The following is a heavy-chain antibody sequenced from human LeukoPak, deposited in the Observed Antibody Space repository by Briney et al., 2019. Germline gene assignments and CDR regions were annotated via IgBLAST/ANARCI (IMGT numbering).Heavy chain of an antibody. V-gene: IGHV1-46*01. CDR2: INPSGGST. J-gene: IGHJ5*02. CDR3: ARDGRRYCSSTSCLGWFDP. CDR1: GYTFTSYY. Sequence: ASVKVSCKASGYTFTSYYMHWVRQAPGQGLEWMGIINPSGGSTSYAQKFQGRVTMTRDTSTSTVYMELSSLRSEDTAVYYCARDGRRYCSSTSCLGWFDPWGQGTLVTVSS. D-gene: IGHD2-2*01.